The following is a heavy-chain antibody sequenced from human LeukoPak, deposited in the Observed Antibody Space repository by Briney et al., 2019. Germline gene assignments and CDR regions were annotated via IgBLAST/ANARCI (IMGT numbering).Heavy chain of an antibody. V-gene: IGHV3-53*05. CDR1: GFTVSSDS. J-gene: IGHJ4*02. Sequence: PGGSLRLSCTVSGFTVSSDSMSWVRQAPGKGLEWVSFIYSGGSTHYSDSVKGRFTISRDNSKNTLYLQMNSLRAEDTALYYCAKDKVFGGELDYWGQGTLVTVSS. D-gene: IGHD3-10*01. CDR2: IYSGGST. CDR3: AKDKVFGGELDY.